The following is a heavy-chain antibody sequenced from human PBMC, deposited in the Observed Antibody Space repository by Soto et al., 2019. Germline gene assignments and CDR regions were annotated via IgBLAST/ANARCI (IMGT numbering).Heavy chain of an antibody. D-gene: IGHD3-22*01. CDR2: IIPIFGTA. Sequence: QVQLVQSGAEVKKPGSSVKVSCKASGGTFSSYAISWVRQAPGQGLEWMGGIIPIFGTANYAQKFQGRVRITADESTSTAYMELSSLRSEDTAVYYCPREPRIYDSSGYYYPYYFDYWGQGTLVTVSS. CDR3: PREPRIYDSSGYYYPYYFDY. J-gene: IGHJ4*02. CDR1: GGTFSSYA. V-gene: IGHV1-69*01.